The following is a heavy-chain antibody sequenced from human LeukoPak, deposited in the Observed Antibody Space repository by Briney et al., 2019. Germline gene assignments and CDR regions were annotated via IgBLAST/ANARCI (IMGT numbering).Heavy chain of an antibody. J-gene: IGHJ5*02. CDR2: ITSSSSDS. CDR3: ARDGAVATIIRDNWFDP. D-gene: IGHD5-12*01. V-gene: IGHV3-21*01. Sequence: GGSLRLSCAASGFTFSSYNMNWVRQAPGRGLEWVSSITSSSSDSYYTDSVKGRFTISRDNAKNSLYLQMNSLRPEDTAVYFCARDGAVATIIRDNWFDPWGQGTRVTVS. CDR1: GFTFSSYN.